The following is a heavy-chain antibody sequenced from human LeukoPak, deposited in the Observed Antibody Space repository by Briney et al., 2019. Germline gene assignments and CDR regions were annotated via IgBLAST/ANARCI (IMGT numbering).Heavy chain of an antibody. CDR3: ARGGQYGDYVFESAPVHDAFDI. CDR1: GGSFSGYY. CDR2: INHSGST. Sequence: PSETLSLTCAVYGGSFSGYYWSWLRQPPGKGLEWIGEINHSGSTNYNPSLKSRVPISVDTSKNQFSLKLSSVTAADTAVYYCARGGQYGDYVFESAPVHDAFDIWGQGTMVTVSS. D-gene: IGHD4-17*01. J-gene: IGHJ3*02. V-gene: IGHV4-34*01.